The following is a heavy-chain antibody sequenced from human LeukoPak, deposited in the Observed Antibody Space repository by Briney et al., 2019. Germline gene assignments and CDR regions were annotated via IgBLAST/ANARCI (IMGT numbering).Heavy chain of an antibody. CDR2: ISGDGGST. V-gene: IGHV3-43*02. CDR1: GFTFDDYA. D-gene: IGHD5-18*01. CDR3: ARDGVGYSYGPYDAFDI. Sequence: GGSLRLSCAASGFTFDDYAMHWVRQAPGKGLEWVSLISGDGGSTYYADSVKGRFTISRDNSKNTLYLQMGSLRAEDMAVYYCARDGVGYSYGPYDAFDIWGQGTMVTVSS. J-gene: IGHJ3*02.